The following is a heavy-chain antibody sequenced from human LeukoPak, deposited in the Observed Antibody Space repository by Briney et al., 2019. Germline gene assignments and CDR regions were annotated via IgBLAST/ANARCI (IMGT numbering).Heavy chain of an antibody. CDR2: IKSKTDGGTT. CDR3: TADRHGDYEVLDAFDI. CDR1: GFTFSNAW. Sequence: TGGSLRLSCAASGFTFSNAWMSWVRQAPGKGLEWVGRIKSKTDGGTTDYTAPVKGRFSISRDDSKNTLYLQMNSLKTEDTAVYYCTADRHGDYEVLDAFDIWGQGTMVTVSS. J-gene: IGHJ3*02. V-gene: IGHV3-15*01. D-gene: IGHD4-17*01.